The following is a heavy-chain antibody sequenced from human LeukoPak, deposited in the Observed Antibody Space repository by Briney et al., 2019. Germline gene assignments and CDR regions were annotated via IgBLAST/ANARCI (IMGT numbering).Heavy chain of an antibody. D-gene: IGHD6-13*01. CDR2: LSGSGGSP. J-gene: IGHJ4*02. CDR3: ANALGGGNTWYYFDC. Sequence: GGSLRLSCAASGFTFSSYAMSWVRQAPGKGLEWVSSLSGSGGSPNYANSVKGRFTISRDNSKNTLYLQMNSLRAEDTAVYYCANALGGGNTWYYFDCWGQGTLVTVSS. CDR1: GFTFSSYA. V-gene: IGHV3-23*01.